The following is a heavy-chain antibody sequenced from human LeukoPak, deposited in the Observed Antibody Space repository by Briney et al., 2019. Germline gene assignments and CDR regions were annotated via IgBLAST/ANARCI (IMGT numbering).Heavy chain of an antibody. CDR1: GFTFSSYA. D-gene: IGHD3-16*01. Sequence: GGSLRLSCAASGFTFSSYAMNWVRQAPGKGLEWVSAISGSGGSTYYADSVKGRFTISRDNSKDTLYLQMNSLRAEDTAVYYCAKKPPSLGSFDCWGQGTLVTVSS. V-gene: IGHV3-23*01. J-gene: IGHJ4*02. CDR2: ISGSGGST. CDR3: AKKPPSLGSFDC.